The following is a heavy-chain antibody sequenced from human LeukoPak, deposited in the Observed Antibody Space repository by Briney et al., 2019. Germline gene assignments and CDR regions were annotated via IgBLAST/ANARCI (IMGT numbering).Heavy chain of an antibody. CDR2: IIPIFGTA. D-gene: IGHD3-22*01. Sequence: SVKVSCKASGGTFSSYAISWVRQAPGQGLEWMGRIIPIFGTANYAQKFQGRVTITTDESTSTAYKELSSLRSEDTAVYYCARDPSYYEDGDYWGQGTLVTVSS. CDR3: ARDPSYYEDGDY. V-gene: IGHV1-69*05. J-gene: IGHJ4*02. CDR1: GGTFSSYA.